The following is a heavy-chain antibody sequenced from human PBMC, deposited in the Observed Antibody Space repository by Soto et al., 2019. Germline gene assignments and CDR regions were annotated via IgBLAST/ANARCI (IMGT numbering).Heavy chain of an antibody. J-gene: IGHJ4*02. V-gene: IGHV1-18*01. CDR2: ISAYNGNT. D-gene: IGHD2-15*01. CDR3: ARVDSGVVVAATEDFDY. Sequence: ASVKVSCKASGYTFTSYGISWVRQAPGQGLEWMGWISAYNGNTNYAQKLQGRVTMTTDTSTSTAYMELRSLRSDDTAVYYCARVDSGVVVAATEDFDYWGQGTLVTVSS. CDR1: GYTFTSYG.